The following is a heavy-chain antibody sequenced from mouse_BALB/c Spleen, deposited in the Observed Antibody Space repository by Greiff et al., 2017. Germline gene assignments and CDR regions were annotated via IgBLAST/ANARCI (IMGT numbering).Heavy chain of an antibody. CDR1: GYSITSDYA. CDR2: ISYSGST. D-gene: IGHD2-1*01. Sequence: EVQLQQSGPGLVKPSQSLSLTCTVTGYSITSDYAWNWIRQFPGNKLEWMGYISYSGSTSYNPSLKSRISITRDTSKNQFFLQLNSVTTEDTATYYCAYGNYPYYFDYWGQGTTLTVSS. V-gene: IGHV3-2*02. CDR3: AYGNYPYYFDY. J-gene: IGHJ2*01.